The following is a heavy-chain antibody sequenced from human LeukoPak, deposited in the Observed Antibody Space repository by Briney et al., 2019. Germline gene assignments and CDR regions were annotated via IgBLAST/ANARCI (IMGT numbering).Heavy chain of an antibody. V-gene: IGHV7-4-1*02. J-gene: IGHJ4*02. Sequence: ASVKVSCKPSGYTFNKYAINWVRQAPGQGLEWMGWINTNTGNPSYARDFTGRFVFSLDTSVNSAFLQINNLKAEDTAFYYCTLGSYWGQGTLVTVSS. CDR1: GYTFNKYA. CDR3: TLGSY. D-gene: IGHD3-10*01. CDR2: INTNTGNP.